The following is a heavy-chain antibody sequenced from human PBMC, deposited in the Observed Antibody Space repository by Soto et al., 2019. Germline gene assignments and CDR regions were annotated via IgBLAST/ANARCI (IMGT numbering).Heavy chain of an antibody. J-gene: IGHJ3*01. V-gene: IGHV4-59*01. CDR2: IYYSGST. Sequence: PSETLSLTCTVSGGSISSYYWSWIRQPPGKGLEWIGYIYYSGSTNYNPSLKSRVTISVDTSKNQFSLKLSSETAADTAWYYCARVWGGAFDFWGQGTTVTVSS. D-gene: IGHD3-10*01. CDR1: GGSISSYY. CDR3: ARVWGGAFDF.